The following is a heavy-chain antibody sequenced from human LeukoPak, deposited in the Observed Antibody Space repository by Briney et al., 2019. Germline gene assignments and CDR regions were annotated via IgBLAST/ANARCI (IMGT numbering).Heavy chain of an antibody. CDR3: ARHDSSGSIASYGMDV. Sequence: SETLSLTCAVYGGSFSGYYWSWIRQPPGKGLEWIGYIYYSGSTNYNPSLKSRVTISVDTSKNQFSLKLSSVTAADTAVYYCARHDSSGSIASYGMDVWGQGTTVTVSS. D-gene: IGHD3-22*01. CDR2: IYYSGST. J-gene: IGHJ6*02. V-gene: IGHV4-59*01. CDR1: GGSFSGYY.